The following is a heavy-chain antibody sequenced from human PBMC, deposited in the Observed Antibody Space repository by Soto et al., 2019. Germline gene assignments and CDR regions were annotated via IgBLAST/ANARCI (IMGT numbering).Heavy chain of an antibody. V-gene: IGHV4-59*12. J-gene: IGHJ4*02. CDR3: ARSQTTVTSYDY. CDR2: IYDSGTT. CDR1: GTSFSSYY. D-gene: IGHD4-17*01. Sequence: SETLSLTCAVSGTSFSSYYWSWVRQPPGKGLEWIGYIYDSGTTNYNPSLKSRVTISVDRSKNQFSLKLSSVTAADTAVYYCARSQTTVTSYDYWGQGTLVTVS.